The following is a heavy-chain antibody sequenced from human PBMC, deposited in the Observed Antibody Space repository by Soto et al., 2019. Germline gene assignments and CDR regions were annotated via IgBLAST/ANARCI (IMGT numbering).Heavy chain of an antibody. D-gene: IGHD3-10*01. J-gene: IGHJ4*02. Sequence: QVQLQESGPGLVKPSQTLSLTCTVSGDSINSADYYWNWIRQPPGKGLEWIGHIDYSGSTDYNPSLTSRFTISLDTSKKQFTLRLNSVTAADTAIYYCASRKSYYASGTDHWGQGTLVTVSS. CDR2: IDYSGST. CDR3: ASRKSYYASGTDH. V-gene: IGHV4-30-4*01. CDR1: GDSINSADYY.